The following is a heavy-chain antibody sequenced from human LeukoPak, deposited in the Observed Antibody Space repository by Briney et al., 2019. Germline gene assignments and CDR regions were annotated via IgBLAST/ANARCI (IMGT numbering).Heavy chain of an antibody. Sequence: SETLSLTCTVSGGSISSSNWWSWVRQPPGKGLEWVGRIYTSVSTNYNPSLKSRVTMSVDTSKNPFSLKPSSVTAADTAVYYCASSTDYDILTSPPPGGYDYYMDVWCKGTTVTISS. D-gene: IGHD3-9*01. CDR3: ASSTDYDILTSPPPGGYDYYMDV. CDR2: IYTSVST. V-gene: IGHV4-4*02. J-gene: IGHJ6*03. CDR1: GGSISSSNW.